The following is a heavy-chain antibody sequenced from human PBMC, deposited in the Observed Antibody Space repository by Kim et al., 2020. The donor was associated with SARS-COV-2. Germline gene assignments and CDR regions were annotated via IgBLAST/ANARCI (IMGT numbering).Heavy chain of an antibody. J-gene: IGHJ4*02. Sequence: GGSLRLSCAASGFTFSSYEMNWVRQAPGKGLEWVSYISSSGSTIYYADSVKGRFTISRDNAKNSLYLQMNSLRAEDTAVYYCARDAPWFGELLYFDYWGQGTLVTVSS. D-gene: IGHD3-10*01. CDR3: ARDAPWFGELLYFDY. CDR2: ISSSGSTI. CDR1: GFTFSSYE. V-gene: IGHV3-48*03.